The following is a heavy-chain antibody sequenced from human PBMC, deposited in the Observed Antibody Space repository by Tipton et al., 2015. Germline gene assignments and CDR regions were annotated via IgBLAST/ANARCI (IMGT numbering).Heavy chain of an antibody. CDR1: GIIFPKFG. Sequence: SLRLSCAASGIIFPKFGMVWVRQAPGKGLEWVSSISGSGGSTDYADSAKGRFTISRDNSNTTVSLQMNSLRAEDTAVYFCAKDLAQLERLRYPYYGMDVWGQGTTVTVCS. CDR3: AKDLAQLERLRYPYYGMDV. CDR2: ISGSGGST. V-gene: IGHV3-23*01. D-gene: IGHD1-1*01. J-gene: IGHJ6*02.